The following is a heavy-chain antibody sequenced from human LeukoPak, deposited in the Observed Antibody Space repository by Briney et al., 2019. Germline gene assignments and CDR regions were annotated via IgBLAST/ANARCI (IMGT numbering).Heavy chain of an antibody. CDR1: GGSISSGGYY. J-gene: IGHJ5*02. Sequence: SETLSLTCTVSGGSISSGGYYWSWIRQHPGKGLEWIGYIYYSGSTYYNPSLKSRVNISVDTSKNQFSLKLSSVTAADTAVYYCARAGGIAAAGPIRAWGQGTLVTVSS. CDR3: ARAGGIAAAGPIRA. D-gene: IGHD6-13*01. CDR2: IYYSGST. V-gene: IGHV4-31*03.